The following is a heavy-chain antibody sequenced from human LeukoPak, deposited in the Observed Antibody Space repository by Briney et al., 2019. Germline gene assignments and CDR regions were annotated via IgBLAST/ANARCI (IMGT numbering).Heavy chain of an antibody. J-gene: IGHJ4*02. V-gene: IGHV3-20*04. D-gene: IGHD3-3*01. CDR3: ARVGISIDDFWSGYHYYFDY. CDR2: INWNGGST. Sequence: GGSLRLSCAASGFTFDDYGMSWVRQAPGKGREWGSGINWNGGSTGYADSVKGRFTISRDNAKNSLYLQMNSLRADDTDLYYCARVGISIDDFWSGYHYYFDYWGQGTLVTVSS. CDR1: GFTFDDYG.